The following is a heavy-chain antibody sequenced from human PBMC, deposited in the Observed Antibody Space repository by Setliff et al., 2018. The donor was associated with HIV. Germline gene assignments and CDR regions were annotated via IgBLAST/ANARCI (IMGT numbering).Heavy chain of an antibody. CDR3: AREGSVVPAAQANYMDV. V-gene: IGHV4-34*01. CDR1: GGSFSGYY. CDR2: INHSGST. Sequence: KTSETLSLTCAVYGGSFSGYYWSWIRQPPGKGLEWIGEINHSGSTNYNPSLKSRVTISVDTSKNQFSLKLSSVTAADTAVYYCAREGSVVPAAQANYMDVWGKGTKVTVS. D-gene: IGHD2-2*01. J-gene: IGHJ6*03.